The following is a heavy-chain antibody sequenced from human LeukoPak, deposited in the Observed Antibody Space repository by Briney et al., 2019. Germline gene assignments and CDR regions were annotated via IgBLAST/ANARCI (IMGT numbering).Heavy chain of an antibody. D-gene: IGHD6-13*01. J-gene: IGHJ5*02. CDR2: INPNSGGT. V-gene: IGHV1-2*02. CDR1: GYTFTGYY. Sequence: ASVKVSCKASGYTFTGYYMHWVRQAPGQGLEWMGWINPNSGGTNYAQKFQGRVTMTRDTSISTAYMELSRLRSDDTAVYYCARDILDSSSWYSAYDWFDPWGQGTLVTVSS. CDR3: ARDILDSSSWYSAYDWFDP.